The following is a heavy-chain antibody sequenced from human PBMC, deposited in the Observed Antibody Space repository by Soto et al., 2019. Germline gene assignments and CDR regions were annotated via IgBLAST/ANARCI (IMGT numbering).Heavy chain of an antibody. CDR2: IYYSGST. V-gene: IGHV4-39*01. D-gene: IGHD3-22*01. J-gene: IGHJ5*02. CDR1: GGSISSSSYY. CDR3: ARHRLVVITSNWFDP. Sequence: SETLSLTCTVSGGSISSSSYYWGWIRQPPGKGLEWIGSIYYSGSTYYNPSLKSRVTISVDTSKNQFSLKLSSVTAADTAVYYCARHRLVVITSNWFDPTGQGTLVTVSA.